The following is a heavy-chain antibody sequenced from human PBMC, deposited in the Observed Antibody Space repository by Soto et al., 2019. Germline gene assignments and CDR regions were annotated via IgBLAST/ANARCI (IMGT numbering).Heavy chain of an antibody. V-gene: IGHV1-18*01. CDR2: ISAYNGNT. CDR3: ARGSKFAVAGVDY. J-gene: IGHJ4*02. Sequence: QVQLVQSGGEVKKPGDSVKVSCKASSYTFTNYGIIWVRQAPGQGLEWMGWISAYNGNTKYAQNLQGRVTMTTETSTTTAYMELKSVRSDDTAVYYCARGSKFAVAGVDYWGQGTLVTVSS. D-gene: IGHD6-19*01. CDR1: SYTFTNYG.